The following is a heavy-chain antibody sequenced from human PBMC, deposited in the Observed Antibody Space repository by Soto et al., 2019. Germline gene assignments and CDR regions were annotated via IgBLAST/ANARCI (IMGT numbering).Heavy chain of an antibody. CDR3: VRRTSSWSFDY. CDR1: GFTFSSYA. J-gene: IGHJ4*02. V-gene: IGHV3-23*01. Sequence: EVQLLESGGGLVQPGGSLRLSCAASGFTFSSYAMSWVRQAPGKGLEWVSAISGSGGSTYYADSVKGRFTFSRDNFNNALSLQMNSRRDDNTAVYYCVRRTSSWSFDYWGQRTLVTVSS. D-gene: IGHD6-13*01. CDR2: ISGSGGST.